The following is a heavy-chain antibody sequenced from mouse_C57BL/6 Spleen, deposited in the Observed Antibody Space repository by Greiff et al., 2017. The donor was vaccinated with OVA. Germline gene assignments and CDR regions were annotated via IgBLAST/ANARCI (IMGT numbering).Heavy chain of an antibody. CDR3: ARSYGYDGAMDY. Sequence: VKLVESGPELVKPGASVKISCKASGYAFSSSWMNWVKQRPGKGLEWIGRIYPGDGDTNYNGKFKGKATLTADKSSSTAYMQLSSLTSEDSAVYFCARSYGYDGAMDYWGQGTSVTVSS. CDR2: IYPGDGDT. D-gene: IGHD2-2*01. J-gene: IGHJ4*01. CDR1: GYAFSSSW. V-gene: IGHV1-82*01.